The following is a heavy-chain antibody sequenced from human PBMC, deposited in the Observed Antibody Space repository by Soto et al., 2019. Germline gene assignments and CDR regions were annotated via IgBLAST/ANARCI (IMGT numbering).Heavy chain of an antibody. CDR3: ARSRIFGVVIGYYYMNV. V-gene: IGHV4-59*01. D-gene: IGHD3-3*01. CDR1: GGSISSYY. Sequence: PSETLSLTYTVSGGSISSYYWSWIRQPPGKGLEWIGYIYYSGSTNYNPSLKSRVTISVDTSKNQFSLKLSSVTAADTAVYYCARSRIFGVVIGYYYMNVWGKGTTVTVSS. J-gene: IGHJ6*03. CDR2: IYYSGST.